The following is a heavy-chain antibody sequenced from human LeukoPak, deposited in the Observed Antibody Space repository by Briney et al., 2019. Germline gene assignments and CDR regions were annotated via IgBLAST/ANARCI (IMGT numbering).Heavy chain of an antibody. V-gene: IGHV3-21*01. CDR3: ARDGGITTYMDV. CDR1: GFTFSSYS. CDR2: ISSSSSYI. J-gene: IGHJ6*04. Sequence: TGGSLRLSCAASGFTFSSYSMNWVRQAPGKGLEWVSSISSSSSYIYYADSVKGRFTISRDNAKNSLYLQMNSLRAEDTAVNYCARDGGITTYMDVWGKGTTVTVSS. D-gene: IGHD2-15*01.